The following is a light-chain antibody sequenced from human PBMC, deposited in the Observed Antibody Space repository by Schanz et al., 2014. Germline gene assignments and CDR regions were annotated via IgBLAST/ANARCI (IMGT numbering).Light chain of an antibody. CDR1: SSDVGGYNY. CDR3: SSYTRSSTQV. V-gene: IGLV2-14*01. CDR2: NVS. J-gene: IGLJ3*02. Sequence: QSALTQPASVSGSPGQSITISCTGTSSDVGGYNYVSWYQQHPGTVPKPMIYNVSTRPSGVPDRFSGSKSGNTASLTISGLQAEDEADYYCSSYTRSSTQVFGGGTKLTVL.